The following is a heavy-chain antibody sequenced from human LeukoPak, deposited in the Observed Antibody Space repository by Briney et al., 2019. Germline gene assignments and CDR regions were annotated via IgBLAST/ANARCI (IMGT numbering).Heavy chain of an antibody. V-gene: IGHV4-34*01. J-gene: IGHJ6*02. CDR2: INHSGST. CDR3: ARGPSFYGYYYYGMDV. CDR1: GGSFSGYY. D-gene: IGHD3-10*01. Sequence: SETLSLTCAVYGGSFSGYYWSWIRQPPGKGLEWIGEINHSGSTNYNPSLKSRVTISVDTSKNQFSLKLSSVTAADTAVYYCARGPSFYGYYYYGMDVWGQGTTVAVSS.